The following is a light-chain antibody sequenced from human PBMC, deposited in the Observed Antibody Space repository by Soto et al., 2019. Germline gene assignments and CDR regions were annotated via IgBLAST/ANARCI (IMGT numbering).Light chain of an antibody. CDR1: QSISSY. J-gene: IGKJ3*01. CDR2: AAS. CDR3: QQSYSTPPIT. Sequence: IQMTQSPSSLSASVGDRVTITCRASQSISSYLNWYQQKPGKAPKLLIYAASSLQSGVPSRFSGSGSGTDFTLTISSLQPEDFATYYCQQSYSTPPITFGPGTKVDI. V-gene: IGKV1-39*01.